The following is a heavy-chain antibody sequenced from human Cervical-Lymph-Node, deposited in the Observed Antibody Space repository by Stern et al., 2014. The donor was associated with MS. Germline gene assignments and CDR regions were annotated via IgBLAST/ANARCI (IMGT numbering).Heavy chain of an antibody. J-gene: IGHJ4*02. V-gene: IGHV4-30-4*01. D-gene: IGHD3/OR15-3a*01. CDR3: AREGPRTGTLVY. Sequence: QVQMQESGPGLVKPSQTLSLTCTVSGGSISRGDYYWSWIRQPPGKGLERIGYIYYSGSTYYNPSLKSRVTISVDTSKNQFSLKLSSVTAADTAVYYCAREGPRTGTLVYWGQGTLVTVSS. CDR2: IYYSGST. CDR1: GGSISRGDYY.